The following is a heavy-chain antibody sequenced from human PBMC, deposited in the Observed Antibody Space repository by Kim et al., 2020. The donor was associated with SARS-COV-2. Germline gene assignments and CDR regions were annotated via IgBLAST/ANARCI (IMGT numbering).Heavy chain of an antibody. D-gene: IGHD3-3*01. CDR1: GYTFTGYY. Sequence: ASVKVSCKASGYTFTGYYMHWVRQAPGQGLEWMGWINPNSGGTNYAQKFQGRVTMTRDTSISTAYMELSRLRSDDTAVYYCARGENLEWLLAQVIYYFDYWGQGTLVTVSS. CDR2: INPNSGGT. V-gene: IGHV1-2*02. CDR3: ARGENLEWLLAQVIYYFDY. J-gene: IGHJ4*02.